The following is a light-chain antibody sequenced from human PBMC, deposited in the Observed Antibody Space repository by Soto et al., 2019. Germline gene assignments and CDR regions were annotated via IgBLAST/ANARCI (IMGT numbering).Light chain of an antibody. CDR2: AAS. CDR3: QQLNSYPIT. V-gene: IGKV1-9*01. J-gene: IGKJ5*01. Sequence: DIQLTQSPSFLSASVGGRVTITRRASQGISSYLAWYQQKPGKAPKLLIYAASTLQSGVPSRFSGSGSGTECTLTISRLQPEDFTTYYCQQLNSYPITFGQGTRLEIK. CDR1: QGISSY.